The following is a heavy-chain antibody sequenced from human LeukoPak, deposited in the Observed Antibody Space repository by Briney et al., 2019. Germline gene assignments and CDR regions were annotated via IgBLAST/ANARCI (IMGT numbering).Heavy chain of an antibody. CDR1: GGSISSGGYS. D-gene: IGHD3-10*01. CDR2: VYHSGST. CDR3: ARAMVRGVINQYYYYGMDV. V-gene: IGHV4-30-2*01. J-gene: IGHJ6*02. Sequence: SETLSLTCAVPGGSISSGGYSWSWIRQPPGKGLEWIGYVYHSGSTYYNPSLKSRVTISVDRSKNQFSLKLSSVTAADTAVYYCARAMVRGVINQYYYYGMDVWGQGTTVTVSS.